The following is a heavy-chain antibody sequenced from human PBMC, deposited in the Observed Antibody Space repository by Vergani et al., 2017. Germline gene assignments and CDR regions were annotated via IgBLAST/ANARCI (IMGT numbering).Heavy chain of an antibody. Sequence: VQLVESGGGVVQPGRSLRLSCAASGFTFSSYAMHWVRQAPGKGLEWVAVISYDGSNKYYADSVKGRFTISRDNSKNTLYLQMNSLRAEDTAVYYCARVFYSSGWFYYYYYYMDVWGKGP. D-gene: IGHD6-19*01. CDR1: GFTFSSYA. V-gene: IGHV3-30*04. CDR2: ISYDGSNK. J-gene: IGHJ6*03. CDR3: ARVFYSSGWFYYYYYYMDV.